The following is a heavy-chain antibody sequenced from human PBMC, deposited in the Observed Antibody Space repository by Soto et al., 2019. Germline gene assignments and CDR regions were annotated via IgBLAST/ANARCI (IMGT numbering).Heavy chain of an antibody. D-gene: IGHD2-8*01. CDR2: ISYDGSNK. V-gene: IGHV3-30-3*01. Sequence: GGSLRLSCAASGFTFSSYAMHWVRQAPCKGLEWVAVISYDGSNKYYADSVKGRFTISRDNSKNTLYLQMNSLRAEDTAVYYCAREDGYCTNGVCYYFDYWGQGTLVTVSS. J-gene: IGHJ4*02. CDR1: GFTFSSYA. CDR3: AREDGYCTNGVCYYFDY.